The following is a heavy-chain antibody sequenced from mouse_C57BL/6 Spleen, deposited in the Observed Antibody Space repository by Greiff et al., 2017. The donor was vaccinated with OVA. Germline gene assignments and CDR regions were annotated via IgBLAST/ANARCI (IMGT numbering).Heavy chain of an antibody. J-gene: IGHJ4*01. D-gene: IGHD2-5*01. CDR2: ISSGGEYI. Sequence: EVKLVESGEGLVKPGGSLKLSCAASGFTFSSYAMSWVRQTPEKRLEGVAYISSGGEYIYFGDTGKGRFTISRDNARNTLYLQMSSLKSEDTAMYYCTRDKDYSNYRAMDYWGQGTSVTVSS. V-gene: IGHV5-9-1*02. CDR1: GFTFSSYA. CDR3: TRDKDYSNYRAMDY.